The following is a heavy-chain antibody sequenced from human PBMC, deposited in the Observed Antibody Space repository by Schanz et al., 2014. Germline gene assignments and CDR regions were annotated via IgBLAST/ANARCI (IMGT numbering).Heavy chain of an antibody. CDR2: ISYDGRHK. CDR1: GFTFSGYG. J-gene: IGHJ6*02. Sequence: QVNLVESGGGVVQPGRSLRLSCAASGFTFSGYGMHWVRQAPGKGLEWVAIISYDGRHKNYADSVKGRFTISRDNSKNTLHLQMNSLRVEDTAVYYCAKDDTQVNGMDVWGQGTTVTVSS. CDR3: AKDDTQVNGMDV. V-gene: IGHV3-30*18.